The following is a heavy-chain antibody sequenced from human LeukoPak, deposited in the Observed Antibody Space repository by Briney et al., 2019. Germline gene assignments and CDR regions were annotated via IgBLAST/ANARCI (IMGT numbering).Heavy chain of an antibody. CDR2: INGDNGNT. D-gene: IGHD6-19*01. V-gene: IGHV1-3*01. J-gene: IGHJ4*02. CDR3: ATQPAGYSSGWAD. Sequence: ASVKVSCKTSGYTFASYTTHWLRQAPGQSLEWMGWINGDNGNTKYSEKFQGRVTITRDTSASSAYMELSSLRSEDTAVYYCATQPAGYSSGWADWGQGTLVTVSS. CDR1: GYTFASYT.